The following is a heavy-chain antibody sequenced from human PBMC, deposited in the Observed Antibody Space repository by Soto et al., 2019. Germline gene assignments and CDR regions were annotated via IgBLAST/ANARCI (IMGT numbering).Heavy chain of an antibody. J-gene: IGHJ5*02. V-gene: IGHV1-2*02. CDR2: INPNNGGT. CDR3: ARGVPLPGSFIFGYNVVDP. CDR1: GYTFSDYF. Sequence: PGGSLRLSCAASGYTFSDYFIHWVRQAPGQGLEWMGWINPNNGGTDYARKFQGRVTMTRDTSINSAYMELTALTSDDTARYYCARGVPLPGSFIFGYNVVDPWGQGVLVTVSS. D-gene: IGHD2-2*01.